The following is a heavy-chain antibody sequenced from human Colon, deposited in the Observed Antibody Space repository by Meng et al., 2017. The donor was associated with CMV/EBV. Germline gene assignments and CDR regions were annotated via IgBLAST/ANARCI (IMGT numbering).Heavy chain of an antibody. CDR2: IYWNDDK. Sequence: LSTSGVGVGWIRQPPGKALEWLALIYWNDDKRYSPSLKSRLTITKDTSKNQVVLTMTNMDPVDTATYYCAHSYYCSSTSRYIHFDYWGQGTLVTVSS. CDR1: LSTSGVG. CDR3: AHSYYCSSTSRYIHFDY. J-gene: IGHJ4*02. D-gene: IGHD2-2*02. V-gene: IGHV2-5*01.